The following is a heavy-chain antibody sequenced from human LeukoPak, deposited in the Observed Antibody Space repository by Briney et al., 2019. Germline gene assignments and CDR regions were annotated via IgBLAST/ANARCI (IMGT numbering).Heavy chain of an antibody. V-gene: IGHV3-23*01. Sequence: PGGSLRLSCAASGFTFNNYAMSWVRQAPGKGPEWVSGILGSGDSTYHADSVKGRFTISRDNSKNTLYLQMNSLRADDTAVYYCASHYDSHDAFDIWGQGTMVTVSS. CDR3: ASHYDSHDAFDI. CDR2: ILGSGDST. CDR1: GFTFNNYA. D-gene: IGHD3-3*01. J-gene: IGHJ3*02.